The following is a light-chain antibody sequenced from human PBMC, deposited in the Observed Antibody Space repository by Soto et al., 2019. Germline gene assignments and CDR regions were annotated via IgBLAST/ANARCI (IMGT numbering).Light chain of an antibody. V-gene: IGKV3-11*01. CDR3: QQRSNWPIT. Sequence: EIVLAQSPATLSLSPGERATLSCRASQSISGYLAWYQQTPGQAPRLLIYDASNRATDIPARFSGSGSETDFTLTISSLEPEDFVLYYCQQRSNWPITFGQGTRLEIK. J-gene: IGKJ5*01. CDR1: QSISGY. CDR2: DAS.